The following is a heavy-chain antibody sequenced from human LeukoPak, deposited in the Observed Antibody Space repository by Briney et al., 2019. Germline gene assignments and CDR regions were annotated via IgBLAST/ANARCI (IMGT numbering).Heavy chain of an antibody. D-gene: IGHD6-19*01. Sequence: PGGSLRLSCAASGFTFSRYAMHWVRQAPGKGLEWVAVISYDGINKHYADSVKGRFTISRDNSKNTLYLQMISLRPEDTAVYYCAREGDSSGWSAPIDYWGQGTLVTVSS. J-gene: IGHJ4*02. V-gene: IGHV3-30*04. CDR2: ISYDGINK. CDR1: GFTFSRYA. CDR3: AREGDSSGWSAPIDY.